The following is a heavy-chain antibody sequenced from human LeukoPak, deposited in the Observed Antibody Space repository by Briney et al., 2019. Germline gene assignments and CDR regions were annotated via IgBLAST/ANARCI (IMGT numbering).Heavy chain of an antibody. J-gene: IGHJ3*02. D-gene: IGHD6-13*01. CDR3: ASGGSSSWYGAFDI. CDR1: GGSISSGSYF. Sequence: SETLSLTCTVSGGSISSGSYFWSWIRQPAGKGLEWIGRIYTSGSTNYNPSLKSRVTISVDTSKNQFSLKLSSATAADTAVYYCASGGSSSWYGAFDIWGQGTMVTVSS. CDR2: IYTSGST. V-gene: IGHV4-61*02.